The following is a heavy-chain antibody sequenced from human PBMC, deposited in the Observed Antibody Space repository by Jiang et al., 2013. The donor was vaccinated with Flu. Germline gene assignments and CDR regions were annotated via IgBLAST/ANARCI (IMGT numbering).Heavy chain of an antibody. V-gene: IGHV2-5*02. Sequence: GKALEWLALIYWDDDKRYSPSLKSRLTITKDTSKNQVVLTMTNMDPVDTATYYCAHRRFSYYGSGSYYNADWFDPWGQGTLVTVSS. CDR2: IYWDDDK. D-gene: IGHD3-10*01. CDR3: AHRRFSYYGSGSYYNADWFDP. J-gene: IGHJ5*02.